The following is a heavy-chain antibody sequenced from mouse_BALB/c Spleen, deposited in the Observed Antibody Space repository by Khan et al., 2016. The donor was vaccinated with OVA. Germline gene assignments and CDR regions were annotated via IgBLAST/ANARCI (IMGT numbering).Heavy chain of an antibody. CDR3: TRDGNYAHWYFDV. V-gene: IGHV5-6-4*01. J-gene: IGHJ1*01. D-gene: IGHD2-1*01. CDR1: GFSFSSYT. Sequence: EVELVESGGGLVNPGGSRKLSCAASGFSFSSYTMSWVRQTPEKRLEWVATISSGSTYTYYPDSVKGRFTISRDNAKNTLYLQMRSLKSEDTAMYYCTRDGNYAHWYFDVWGAGTTVTVSS. CDR2: ISSGSTYT.